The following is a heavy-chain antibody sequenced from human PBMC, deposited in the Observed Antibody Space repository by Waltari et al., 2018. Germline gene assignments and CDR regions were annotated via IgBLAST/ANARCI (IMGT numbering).Heavy chain of an antibody. CDR1: GYTFTGYA. CDR3: LRDSSGSHFDY. CDR2: INPKNGDT. V-gene: IGHV1-2*06. D-gene: IGHD3-22*01. J-gene: IGHJ4*02. Sequence: LVQSGAEVKKPGASVKVSCKASGYTFTGYAILWVRQAPGQGLEWMGRINPKNGDTHYAQNFQGRVALTTDTSTNTAFMGLQRLRSDDTAVYYCLRDSSGSHFDYWGQGTLVTVSS.